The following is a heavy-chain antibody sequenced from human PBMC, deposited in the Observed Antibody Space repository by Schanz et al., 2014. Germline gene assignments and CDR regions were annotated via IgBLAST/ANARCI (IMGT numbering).Heavy chain of an antibody. CDR3: ARDRQQLVGRIGYYYGMDV. CDR2: ISYDGSHK. V-gene: IGHV3-30*19. J-gene: IGHJ6*02. CDR1: GFTFTNAW. Sequence: VRLVESGGGLLKPGGSLRLSCAASGFTFTNAWMNWVRQAPGKGLEWVAVISYDGSHKDYADSVKGRFTISRDNSKNTLYLQMNSLRAEDTAVYYCARDRQQLVGRIGYYYGMDVWGQGTLVTVSS. D-gene: IGHD6-13*01.